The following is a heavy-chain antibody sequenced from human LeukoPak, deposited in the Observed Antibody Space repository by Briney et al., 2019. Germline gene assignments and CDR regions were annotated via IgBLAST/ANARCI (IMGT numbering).Heavy chain of an antibody. D-gene: IGHD3-10*01. Sequence: TLSLTCAVSGGSISSGGSSWSWIRQPPGKGLEWIGYIYHSGSTYYNPSLKSRVTISVDTSKNQFSLKLSSVTAADTAVYYCARVPITRTASDDWGQGTLVTVSS. CDR3: ARVPITRTASDD. CDR1: GGSISSGGSS. V-gene: IGHV4-30-2*01. J-gene: IGHJ4*02. CDR2: IYHSGST.